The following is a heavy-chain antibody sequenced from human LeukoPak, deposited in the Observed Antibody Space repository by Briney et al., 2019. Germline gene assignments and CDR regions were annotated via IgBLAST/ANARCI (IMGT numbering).Heavy chain of an antibody. Sequence: GGTLRLSCAASGFTFSSYSMNWVRQAPGKGLEWVSSISSSSSYIYYADSVRGRFTISRDNAKNLLYLQMNSLRAEDTAVYYCARALQYSGYLSGYCGQGTLVTVSS. D-gene: IGHD4-11*01. V-gene: IGHV3-21*06. CDR2: ISSSSSYI. CDR1: GFTFSSYS. CDR3: ARALQYSGYLSGY. J-gene: IGHJ4*02.